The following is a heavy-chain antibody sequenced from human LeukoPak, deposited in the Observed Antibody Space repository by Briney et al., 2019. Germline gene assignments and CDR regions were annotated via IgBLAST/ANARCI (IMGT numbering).Heavy chain of an antibody. J-gene: IGHJ6*02. V-gene: IGHV4-61*01. CDR2: IYYSGST. CDR1: GVSVSSGSYY. CDR3: AREGPSFWSGPDYGMDV. D-gene: IGHD3-3*01. Sequence: SETLSLTCTVSGVSVSSGSYYWSWIRQPPGKGLEWIGYIYYSGSTNYNPSLKSRVTISVDTSKNQFSLKLSSVTAADTAVYYCAREGPSFWSGPDYGMDVWGQGTTVTVSS.